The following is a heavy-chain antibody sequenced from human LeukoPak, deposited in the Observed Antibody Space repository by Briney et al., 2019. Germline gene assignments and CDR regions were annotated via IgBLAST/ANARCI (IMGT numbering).Heavy chain of an antibody. Sequence: GGSLRLSCAASGFTFSSYAMSWVRQAPGKGLEWVSAISGSGGSTYYADSVKGRFTISRDNSKNTLYLQMNSLRAEDTAVYYCAKTAVDIVVVPAARGYFDYWGQGTLVTVSS. J-gene: IGHJ4*02. CDR2: ISGSGGST. CDR1: GFTFSSYA. CDR3: AKTAVDIVVVPAARGYFDY. V-gene: IGHV3-23*01. D-gene: IGHD2-2*03.